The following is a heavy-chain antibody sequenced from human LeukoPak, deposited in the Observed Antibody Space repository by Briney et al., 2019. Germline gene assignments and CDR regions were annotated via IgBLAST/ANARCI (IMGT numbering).Heavy chain of an antibody. CDR3: ARANWATSAFDY. J-gene: IGHJ4*02. V-gene: IGHV5-51*01. D-gene: IGHD7-27*01. CDR1: GYSFNTYW. Sequence: GESLKISCKGSGYSFNTYWIAWVRQMPGKGLEWMGIIYPGDSDTTYSPSFQGQVTISADKSISTTFLQWSSLKASDTAMYYCARANWATSAFDYWGQGTLVTVSS. CDR2: IYPGDSDT.